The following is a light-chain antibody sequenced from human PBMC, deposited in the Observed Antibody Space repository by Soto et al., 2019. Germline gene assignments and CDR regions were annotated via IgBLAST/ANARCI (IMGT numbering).Light chain of an antibody. V-gene: IGKV1-5*01. CDR1: QSVSMW. Sequence: TQMTQSPSTLSASVGDRVTITCRASQSVSMWLAWYQQKPGKAPRLLIYDASNLESGVPSRFSGSGSRTDFTLTIPSLQPEDAATYSCQQYNTYLTWTFVQGTKGEHK. CDR2: DAS. J-gene: IGKJ1*01. CDR3: QQYNTYLTWT.